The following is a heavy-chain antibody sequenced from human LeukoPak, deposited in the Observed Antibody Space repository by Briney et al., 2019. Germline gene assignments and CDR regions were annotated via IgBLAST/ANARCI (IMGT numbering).Heavy chain of an antibody. Sequence: PSETLSLTCTVSGGSISSYYWSWIRQPPGKGLEWIGCIYYSGSTNYNPSLKSRVTISVDTSKNQFPLKLSSVTAADTAVYYCARVGHYDSSGYLDYWGQGTLVTVSS. J-gene: IGHJ4*02. CDR1: GGSISSYY. V-gene: IGHV4-59*01. CDR2: IYYSGST. D-gene: IGHD3-22*01. CDR3: ARVGHYDSSGYLDY.